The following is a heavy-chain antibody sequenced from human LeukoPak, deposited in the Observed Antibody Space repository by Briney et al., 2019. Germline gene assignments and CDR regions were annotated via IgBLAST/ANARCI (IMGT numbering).Heavy chain of an antibody. CDR2: INPSGGST. CDR3: ARGVPNYYGSGSSNWFDP. V-gene: IGHV1-46*01. CDR1: GYTFTSYY. D-gene: IGHD3-10*01. Sequence: WASVKVSCKASGYTFTSYYMHWVRQAPGQGLEWMGIINPSGGSTSYAQKFQGRVTMTRNTSISTAYMELSSLRSEDTAVYYCARGVPNYYGSGSSNWFDPWGQGTLVTVSS. J-gene: IGHJ5*02.